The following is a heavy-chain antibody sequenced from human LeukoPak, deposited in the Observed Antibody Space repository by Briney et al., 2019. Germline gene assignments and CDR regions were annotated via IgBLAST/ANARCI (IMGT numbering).Heavy chain of an antibody. V-gene: IGHV3-30*18. CDR3: AKDREWELLYYFDY. CDR2: ISYDGSNK. J-gene: IGHJ4*02. Sequence: GRSLRLSCAASGFTFSSYGVHWVRQAPGKGLEWVAVISYDGSNKYYADSVKGRFTISRDNSKNTLYLQMNSLRAEDTAVYYCAKDREWELLYYFDYWGQGTLVTVSS. CDR1: GFTFSSYG. D-gene: IGHD1-26*01.